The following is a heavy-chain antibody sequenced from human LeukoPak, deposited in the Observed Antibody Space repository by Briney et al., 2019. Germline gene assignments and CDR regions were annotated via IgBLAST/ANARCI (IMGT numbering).Heavy chain of an antibody. Sequence: VASVKVSCKASGYTFSGNYMHWVRQAPGQGLEWMGWINPASGGTDYAQKFQGRVTMTRDTSISSAYMELDGLTADDTAVYYCARGLRYCSRTTCDEVRFDYWGQGTLVTVSS. D-gene: IGHD2-2*01. CDR2: INPASGGT. CDR3: ARGLRYCSRTTCDEVRFDY. V-gene: IGHV1-2*02. CDR1: GYTFSGNY. J-gene: IGHJ4*02.